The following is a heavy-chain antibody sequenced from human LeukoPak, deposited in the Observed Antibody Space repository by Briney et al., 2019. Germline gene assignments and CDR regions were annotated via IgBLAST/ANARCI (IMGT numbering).Heavy chain of an antibody. J-gene: IGHJ3*02. V-gene: IGHV1-46*01. CDR2: INPSGGST. CDR1: GYTFTSYY. D-gene: IGHD2-15*01. Sequence: ASVKVSCKASGYTFTSYYMHWVRQAPGQGLEWMGIINPSGGSTSYAQKFQGRVTMTRDTSTSTVYMELSSLRSEDTAVYYCARGGWVDCSGGSCYQGAFDIWGQGTMLTVSS. CDR3: ARGGWVDCSGGSCYQGAFDI.